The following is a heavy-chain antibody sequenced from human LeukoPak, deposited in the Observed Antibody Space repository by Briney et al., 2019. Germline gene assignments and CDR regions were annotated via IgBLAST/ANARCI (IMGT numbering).Heavy chain of an antibody. D-gene: IGHD3-3*01. J-gene: IGHJ6*03. V-gene: IGHV4-59*01. CDR2: IYHSGST. Sequence: SETLSLTCTVSGGSISTYYWSWIRQPPGKGLEWIGYIYHSGSTNYNPSLKSRVTISVDTSKNQFSLKLSSVTAADTAVYYCARNARGFWSGYSYYYYYYMDVWGKGTTVTVSS. CDR1: GGSISTYY. CDR3: ARNARGFWSGYSYYYYYYMDV.